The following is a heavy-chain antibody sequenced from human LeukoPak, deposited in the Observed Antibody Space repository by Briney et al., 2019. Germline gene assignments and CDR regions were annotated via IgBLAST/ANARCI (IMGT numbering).Heavy chain of an antibody. V-gene: IGHV4-34*01. J-gene: IGHJ4*02. CDR3: ARTTTVTGADY. Sequence: PSETLSLTCAVYGGSFSGYYWSWIRHPPGKGREWIGEINHSGSTNYNPSLKSRVTISVDTSKNQFSLKLSSVTAADTAVYYCARTTTVTGADYWGQGTLVTVSS. CDR1: GGSFSGYY. D-gene: IGHD4-17*01. CDR2: INHSGST.